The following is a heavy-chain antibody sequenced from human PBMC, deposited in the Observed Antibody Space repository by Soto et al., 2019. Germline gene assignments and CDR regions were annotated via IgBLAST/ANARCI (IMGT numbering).Heavy chain of an antibody. CDR1: GGTFSSYA. CDR2: IIPIFGTA. CDR3: APLGGVGRVYCFDY. D-gene: IGHD3-16*01. V-gene: IGHV1-69*13. J-gene: IGHJ4*02. Sequence: SVKVSCKASGGTFSSYAISWVRQAPGQGLEWMGGIIPIFGTANYAQKFQGRVTITADESTSTAYMELSSLRSEDTAVYYCAPLGGVGRVYCFDYWGQGTLVTVSS.